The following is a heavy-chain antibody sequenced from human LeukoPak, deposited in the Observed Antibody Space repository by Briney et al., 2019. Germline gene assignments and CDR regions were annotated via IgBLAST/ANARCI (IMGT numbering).Heavy chain of an antibody. CDR3: ARDGKVVVGYNWFDP. CDR1: GGSISSSSYY. D-gene: IGHD3-22*01. CDR2: IYYSGST. Sequence: PSETLSLTCTVSGGSISSSSYYWGWIRQPPGKGLEWIGCIYYSGSTYYNPSLKSRVTISVDTSKNQFSLKLSSVTAADTAVYYCARDGKVVVGYNWFDPWGQGTLVTVSS. J-gene: IGHJ5*02. V-gene: IGHV4-39*07.